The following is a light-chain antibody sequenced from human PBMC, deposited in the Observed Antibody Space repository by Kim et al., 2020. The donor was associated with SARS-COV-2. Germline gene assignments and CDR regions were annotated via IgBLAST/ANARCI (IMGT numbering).Light chain of an antibody. CDR2: QDT. V-gene: IGLV3-1*01. J-gene: IGLJ1*01. CDR3: QAWDRNTVV. CDR1: KLGDKY. Sequence: SYELTQPPSVSVSPGQTASITCSVDKLGDKYACWYQQKPSQSPVLVIYQDTKRPSGIPERFSGSNSGNTATLTISGTQAMDEADYYCQAWDRNTVVFGTG.